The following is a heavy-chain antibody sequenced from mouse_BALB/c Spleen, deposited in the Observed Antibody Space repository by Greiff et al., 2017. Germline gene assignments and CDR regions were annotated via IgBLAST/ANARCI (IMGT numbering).Heavy chain of an antibody. CDR3: AYLTTAVAY. CDR2: ISYDGSN. Sequence: DVQLQESGPGLVKPSQSLSLTCSVTGYSITSGYYWNWIRQFPGNKLEWMGYISYDGSNNYNPSLKNRISITRDTSKNQFFLKLNSVTTEDTATYYCAYLTTAVAYWGQGTLVTVSA. V-gene: IGHV3-6*02. CDR1: GYSITSGYY. J-gene: IGHJ3*01. D-gene: IGHD1-2*01.